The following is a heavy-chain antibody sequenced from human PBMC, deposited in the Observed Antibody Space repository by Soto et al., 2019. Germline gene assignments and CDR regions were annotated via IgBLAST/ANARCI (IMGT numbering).Heavy chain of an antibody. V-gene: IGHV2-70*01. CDR2: IDWDDNK. CDR1: GFSLTTNGMC. CDR3: ARSTTVPSRRTWFDP. Sequence: SGPTLVNPTQTLTLTCTFSGFSLTTNGMCVNWIRQSPGKALEWLALIDWDDNKFYNISLKTRLTISRDTSKNQVVLTMTNMDPVDTATDYCARSTTVPSRRTWFDPWGQGIPVTVSS. J-gene: IGHJ5*02.